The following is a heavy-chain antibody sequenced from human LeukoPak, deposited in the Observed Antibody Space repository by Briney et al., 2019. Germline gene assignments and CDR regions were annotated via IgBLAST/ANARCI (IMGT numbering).Heavy chain of an antibody. V-gene: IGHV1-8*01. CDR1: GDTFSGYD. D-gene: IGHD1-1*01. Sequence: GASVKVFCRASGDTFSGYDINWVRQATGQGLEWMGWMNPYSGNTGYAQNFQGRVTMTRDTSMTTTYMELSSLRFEDTAVYYCVRSLETIEFDSWGQGTLVTVSS. J-gene: IGHJ5*01. CDR3: VRSLETIEFDS. CDR2: MNPYSGNT.